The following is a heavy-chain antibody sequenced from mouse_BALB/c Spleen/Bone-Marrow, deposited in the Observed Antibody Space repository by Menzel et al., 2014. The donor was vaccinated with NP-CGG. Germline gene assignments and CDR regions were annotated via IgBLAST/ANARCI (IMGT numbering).Heavy chain of an antibody. CDR1: GYAFSNYG. J-gene: IGHJ4*01. CDR3: ASVYDYGRGYAMDY. CDR2: IYPGDGGT. V-gene: IGHV1-80*01. D-gene: IGHD2-4*01. Sequence: VKVVESGAELVRPGSSVKISCKASGYAFSNYGMTWVKQRPGQGLEWIGQIYPGDGGTNYNGKFKGRVTLTADKSSSTAYVQLSSLTAEDSAVYFCASVYDYGRGYAMDYWGQGTSVTVSS.